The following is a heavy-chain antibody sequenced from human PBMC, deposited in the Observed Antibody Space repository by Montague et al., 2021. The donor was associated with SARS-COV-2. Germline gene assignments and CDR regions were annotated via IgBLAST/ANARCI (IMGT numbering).Heavy chain of an antibody. CDR1: GFTFSSYA. V-gene: IGHV3-30-3*01. CDR2: ISYDGSNK. D-gene: IGHD3-22*01. Sequence: SLRLSCAASGFTFSSYAMHWVRQAPGKGLEWVAVISYDGSNKYYADSVKGRFTISRDNSKNTLYLQMNSLRAEDTAVYYCARKTRGWLSRPPYKYYFDYWGQGTLVTVSS. CDR3: ARKTRGWLSRPPYKYYFDY. J-gene: IGHJ4*02.